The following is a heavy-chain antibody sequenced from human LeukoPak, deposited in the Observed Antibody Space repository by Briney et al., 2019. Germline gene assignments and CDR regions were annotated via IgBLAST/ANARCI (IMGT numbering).Heavy chain of an antibody. D-gene: IGHD6-19*01. Sequence: SETLSLTCTVSGGSISSYYWSWIPQPPGKGLEWIGYIYYTGSTKYSPSLKSRVTVSVDTSNNQFSLKLTSVTAADTAVYYCARRSKAVAAVAFDIWGQGTMVTVSS. V-gene: IGHV4-59*08. J-gene: IGHJ3*02. CDR3: ARRSKAVAAVAFDI. CDR2: IYYTGST. CDR1: GGSISSYY.